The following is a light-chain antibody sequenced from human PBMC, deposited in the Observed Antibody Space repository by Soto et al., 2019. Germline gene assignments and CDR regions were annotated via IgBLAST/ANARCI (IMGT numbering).Light chain of an antibody. CDR2: EGS. Sequence: QSVLTQPASVSGSPGQSITISCTGTSSDVGSYNLVSWYQQHQGKAPKLMIYEGSKRPSGVSNRFSGSKSGNTASLTISGLQAEDEADYYCCSYAGNSLYVFGTGTKVTVL. CDR1: SSDVGSYNL. CDR3: CSYAGNSLYV. J-gene: IGLJ1*01. V-gene: IGLV2-23*01.